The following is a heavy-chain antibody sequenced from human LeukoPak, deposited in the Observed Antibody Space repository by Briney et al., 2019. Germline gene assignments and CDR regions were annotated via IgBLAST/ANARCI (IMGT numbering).Heavy chain of an antibody. CDR3: AKAPYCSGGSCYHDAFDI. J-gene: IGHJ3*02. CDR2: ISGSGGST. Sequence: PGGSLRLSCAASGFTFSSYAMSWVRQAPGKGLEWVSAISGSGGSTYYADSVKGRFTISRDNSKNTLYLQMNSLRAEDTAVYYCAKAPYCSGGSCYHDAFDIWGQGTMVTVSS. V-gene: IGHV3-23*01. CDR1: GFTFSSYA. D-gene: IGHD2-15*01.